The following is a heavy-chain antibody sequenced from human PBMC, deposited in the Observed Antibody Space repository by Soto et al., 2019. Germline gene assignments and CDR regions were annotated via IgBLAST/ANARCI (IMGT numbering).Heavy chain of an antibody. CDR1: GGSISSSSYY. CDR3: ARHMAGTMYYYYYYMDV. CDR2: IYYSGST. Sequence: SETLSLTCTVSGGSISSSSYYWGWIRQPPGKGLEWIGSIYYSGSTYYNPSLKSRVTISVDTSKNQFSLKLSSVTAADTAVYYCARHMAGTMYYYYYYMDVWGKGTTVTVSS. V-gene: IGHV4-39*01. D-gene: IGHD1-7*01. J-gene: IGHJ6*03.